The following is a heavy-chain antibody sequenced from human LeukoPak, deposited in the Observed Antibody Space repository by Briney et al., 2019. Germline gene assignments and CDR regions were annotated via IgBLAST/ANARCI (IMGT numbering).Heavy chain of an antibody. J-gene: IGHJ3*02. Sequence: SETLSLTCTVSGGSINSGTYYWGWIRQPAGKGLEWIGRIYSSGSTNYNPSLKSRVTISVDMSKNQLSLKLSSVSAADTAVYYCARDLLHRGYAFDIWGQGTMVTVSS. CDR2: IYSSGST. CDR3: ARDLLHRGYAFDI. V-gene: IGHV4-61*02. CDR1: GGSINSGTYY. D-gene: IGHD5-12*01.